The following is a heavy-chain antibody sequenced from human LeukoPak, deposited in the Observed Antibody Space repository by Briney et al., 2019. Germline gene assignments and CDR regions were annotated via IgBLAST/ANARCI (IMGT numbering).Heavy chain of an antibody. Sequence: GGSLRLSCAASGFTFSSYEMNWVRQAPGKGREWVSYISSSGSTIYYADSVKGRFTISTDNAKNSLYLQMNSLRADDTAVYYCATYSSSWYVVYFDYWGQGTLVTVSS. V-gene: IGHV3-48*03. D-gene: IGHD6-13*01. J-gene: IGHJ4*02. CDR1: GFTFSSYE. CDR2: ISSSGSTI. CDR3: ATYSSSWYVVYFDY.